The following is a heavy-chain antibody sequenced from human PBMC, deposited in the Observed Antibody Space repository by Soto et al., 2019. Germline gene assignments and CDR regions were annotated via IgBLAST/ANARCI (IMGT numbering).Heavy chain of an antibody. D-gene: IGHD5-18*01. CDR3: AKDPTTWIQTSDWFDP. CDR2: ISGSGGST. J-gene: IGHJ5*02. Sequence: GESLKISCAASGFTFSSYAMSWVRQAPGKGLEWVSAISGSGGSTYYADSVKGRFTISRDNSKNTLYLQMNSLRAEDTAVYYCAKDPTTWIQTSDWFDPWGQGTLVTVSS. V-gene: IGHV3-23*01. CDR1: GFTFSSYA.